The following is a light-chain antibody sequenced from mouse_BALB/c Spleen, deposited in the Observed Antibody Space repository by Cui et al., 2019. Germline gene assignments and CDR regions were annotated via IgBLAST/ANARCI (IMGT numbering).Light chain of an antibody. J-gene: IGKJ4*01. CDR1: QNVGIN. Sequence: DIVMTQSQKFMSTLIGDRVSVTCKASQNVGINAAWYQQRPGQSPKALIYLASNRYSGVPDRFTGSGFGTDFTLTISNVQSEDLAEYFCQQYKNYPLTFGSGTKLEIK. CDR2: LAS. CDR3: QQYKNYPLT. V-gene: IGKV6-15*01.